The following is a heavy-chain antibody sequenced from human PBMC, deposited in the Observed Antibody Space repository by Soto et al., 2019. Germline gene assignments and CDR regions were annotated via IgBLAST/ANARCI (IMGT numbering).Heavy chain of an antibody. CDR2: ISAYNGNT. Sequence: ASVKVSCKASGYTFTSDGISWVRQAPGQGLEWMGLISAYNGNTNYAQKLQGRVTITTDTSTSTAYMELRSLRSDDTAVYYCARLTSDITFFGVGIGEYYYYYGMDVWGQGTTVTVSS. D-gene: IGHD3-3*01. V-gene: IGHV1-18*01. CDR1: GYTFTSDG. J-gene: IGHJ6*02. CDR3: ARLTSDITFFGVGIGEYYYYYGMDV.